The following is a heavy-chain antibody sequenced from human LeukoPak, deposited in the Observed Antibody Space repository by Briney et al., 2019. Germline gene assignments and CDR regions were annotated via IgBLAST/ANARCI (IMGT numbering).Heavy chain of an antibody. V-gene: IGHV3-23*01. Sequence: GGSLRLSCAASGFTFSSYAMSWVRQAPGKGLEWVSAISGSGGSTYYADSVKGRFTISRDNSKNTLYLQMNSLRAEDTAVYYCAKGSVIAAAGATTHYFDYWGQGTLVTVSS. CDR2: ISGSGGST. J-gene: IGHJ4*02. D-gene: IGHD6-13*01. CDR1: GFTFSSYA. CDR3: AKGSVIAAAGATTHYFDY.